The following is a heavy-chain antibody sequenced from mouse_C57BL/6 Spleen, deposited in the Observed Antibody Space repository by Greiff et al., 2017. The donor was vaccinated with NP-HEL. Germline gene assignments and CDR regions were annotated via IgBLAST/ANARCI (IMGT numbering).Heavy chain of an antibody. CDR1: GYSITSGYY. V-gene: IGHV3-6*01. CDR2: ISYDGSN. CDR3: ARESYYGSSYGYYYAMDY. D-gene: IGHD1-1*01. J-gene: IGHJ4*01. Sequence: ESGPGLVKPSQSLSLTCSVTGYSITSGYYWNWIRQFPGNKLEWMGYISYDGSNNYNPSLKNRISITRDTSKNQFLLKLNSVTTEDTATYYCARESYYGSSYGYYYAMDYWGQGTSVTVSS.